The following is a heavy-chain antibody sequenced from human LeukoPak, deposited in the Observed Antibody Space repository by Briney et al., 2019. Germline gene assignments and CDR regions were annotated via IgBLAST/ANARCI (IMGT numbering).Heavy chain of an antibody. CDR1: GFTVSSNY. J-gene: IGHJ3*02. CDR2: IYSDGST. D-gene: IGHD1-26*01. V-gene: IGHV3-53*01. CDR3: ARELREHGVFDI. Sequence: GGSLRLSCAASGFTVSSNYMSWVRQAPGKGLEWVSVIYSDGSTYYAASVKGRFSISRDKSKNTVYLQMNSLRAEDTAVYYCARELREHGVFDIWAKGQWSPSPQ.